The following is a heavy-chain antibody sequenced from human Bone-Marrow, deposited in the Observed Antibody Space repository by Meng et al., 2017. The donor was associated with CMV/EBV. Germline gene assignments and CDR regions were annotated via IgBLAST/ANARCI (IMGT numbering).Heavy chain of an antibody. J-gene: IGHJ4*02. CDR3: ARDGGLWSGYYKTTFDY. V-gene: IGHV1-18*01. CDR2: ISAYNGKT. Sequence: YAFTRYGISWVRQAPGQGLEWMGWISAYNGKTNYAQKLHGRVTMTTDTSTSTAYMELRSLRSDDTAVYYCARDGGLWSGYYKTTFDYWGQGTLVTVSS. CDR1: YAFTRYG. D-gene: IGHD3-3*01.